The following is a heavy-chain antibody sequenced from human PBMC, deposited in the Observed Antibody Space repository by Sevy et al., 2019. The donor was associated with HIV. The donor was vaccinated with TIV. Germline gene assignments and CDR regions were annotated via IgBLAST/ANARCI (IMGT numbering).Heavy chain of an antibody. CDR1: GFNFNIYS. D-gene: IGHD2-8*01. CDR2: LSFGCGRI. CDR3: AREGCTRPHDH. J-gene: IGHJ4*02. V-gene: IGHV3-23*01. Sequence: GGSLRLSCVASGFNFNIYSMSWVRQAPGKGLGWVSTLSFGCGRINHADSVQGRFTMSRDDSKRTVCLEMNSLRAEDTAVYYCAREGCTRPHDHWGQGTLVTVSS.